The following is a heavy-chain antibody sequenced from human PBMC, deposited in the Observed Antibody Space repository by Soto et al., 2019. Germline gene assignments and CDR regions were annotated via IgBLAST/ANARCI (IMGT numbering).Heavy chain of an antibody. J-gene: IGHJ4*02. CDR3: ARGPPIVGNTRPLES. CDR1: GGSITNSNW. CDR2: IYHAGST. D-gene: IGHD1-26*01. V-gene: IGHV4-4*02. Sequence: SETLSLTCTVSGGSITNSNWWSWVRLPPAKGLEWIGDIYHAGSTKYNPTLERRVTMSVDTSKNQFGLTLTSVTAADTAVYFCARGPPIVGNTRPLESWGQGTLVTVSS.